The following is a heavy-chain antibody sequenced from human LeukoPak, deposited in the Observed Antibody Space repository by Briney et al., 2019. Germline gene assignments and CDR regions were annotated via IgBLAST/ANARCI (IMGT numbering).Heavy chain of an antibody. D-gene: IGHD3-22*01. Sequence: PGGSLRLSCAASGFTFSSYAMSWVRQAPGKGLEWVSAISGSGGSTYYADSVKGRFTISRDNSKNTLYLQMNSPRAEDTAVYYCAKVGKGDYYDSSGYFSSGWAFDIWGQGTMVTVSS. J-gene: IGHJ3*02. V-gene: IGHV3-23*01. CDR3: AKVGKGDYYDSSGYFSSGWAFDI. CDR2: ISGSGGST. CDR1: GFTFSSYA.